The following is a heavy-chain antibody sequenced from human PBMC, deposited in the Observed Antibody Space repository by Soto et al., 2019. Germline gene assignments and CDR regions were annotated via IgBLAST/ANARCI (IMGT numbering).Heavy chain of an antibody. CDR2: INPNSGGT. D-gene: IGHD3-3*01. CDR3: ARDGAPPPSRVWSGYYGGDNWFDP. V-gene: IGHV1-2*04. Sequence: ASVKVSCKASGYTFTGYYMHWVRQAPGQRLEWMGWINPNSGGTNYAQKFQGWVTMTRDTSISTAYMELSRLRSDDTAVYYCARDGAPPPSRVWSGYYGGDNWFDPWGQGTLVTVSS. CDR1: GYTFTGYY. J-gene: IGHJ5*02.